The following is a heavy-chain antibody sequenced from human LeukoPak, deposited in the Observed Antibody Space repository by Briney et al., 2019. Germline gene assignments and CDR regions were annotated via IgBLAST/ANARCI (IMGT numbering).Heavy chain of an antibody. CDR2: IYYSGST. CDR3: ARTQYTYYDFWRGYYDR. CDR1: GGSISSSYY. D-gene: IGHD3-3*01. J-gene: IGHJ5*02. Sequence: SETLSLTCTVSGGSISSSYYWGWLRRAPGKGLEWIASIYYSGSTNYNPSLKSRVTMSVDTSKNQFSLKLSSVTAADTAVYYCARTQYTYYDFWRGYYDRWGQGTLVTVSS. V-gene: IGHV4-39*07.